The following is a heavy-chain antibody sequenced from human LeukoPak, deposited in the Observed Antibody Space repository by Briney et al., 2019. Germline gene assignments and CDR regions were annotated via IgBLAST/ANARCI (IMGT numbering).Heavy chain of an antibody. J-gene: IGHJ4*02. V-gene: IGHV3-23*01. CDR1: GFDFSAFG. CDR2: ISGSGGST. CDR3: AKGRPVIAAAGTPHYFDY. D-gene: IGHD6-13*01. Sequence: PGRSLRLSCAASGFDFSAFGMNWVRQAPGKGLEWVSAISGSGGSTYYADSVKGRFTISRDNSKNTLYLQMNSLRAEDTAVYYCAKGRPVIAAAGTPHYFDYWGQGTLVTVSS.